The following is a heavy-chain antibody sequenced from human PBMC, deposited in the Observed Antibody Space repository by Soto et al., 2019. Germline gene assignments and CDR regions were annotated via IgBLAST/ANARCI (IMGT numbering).Heavy chain of an antibody. V-gene: IGHV3-9*01. CDR2: INWNSGII. Sequence: GVSLRLSCEASGFTLDDYAIHWVRQRPGKGLEWVSGINWNSGIIGYADSVKGRFTISRDNAKRSVYLQMSSLTTEDSAFYYCTKDGSYGSSSYHGLDVWGQGTTVTVSS. CDR3: TKDGSYGSSSYHGLDV. CDR1: GFTLDDYA. D-gene: IGHD6-13*01. J-gene: IGHJ6*02.